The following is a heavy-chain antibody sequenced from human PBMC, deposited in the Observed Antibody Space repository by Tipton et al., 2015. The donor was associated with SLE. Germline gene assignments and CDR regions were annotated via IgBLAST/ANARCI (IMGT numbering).Heavy chain of an antibody. CDR3: ARGNGGSYSH. D-gene: IGHD1-26*01. CDR2: ITSNGGKT. J-gene: IGHJ3*01. Sequence: GSLRLSCGASGFTFSDYAMHWVRQAPGKGLEYVSAITSNGGKTFYADSVKDRFTISRDNSRNTLYLQMGSLTVEDMAVYYCARGNGGSYSHWGHGTMVTGSS. CDR1: GFTFSDYA. V-gene: IGHV3-64*02.